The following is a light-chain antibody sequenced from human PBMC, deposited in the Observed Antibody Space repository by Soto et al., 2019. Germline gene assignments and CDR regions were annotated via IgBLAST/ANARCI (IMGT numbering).Light chain of an antibody. CDR3: SSYTSSSTLV. J-gene: IGLJ3*02. Sequence: QSALTQPASVSGSPGQSITISCTGTRSDVGYYNYVSWYQQHPGKAPNLMIYDVSNRPSGVSNRFSGSKSGSTASLTISGLQAEDEADYYCSSYTSSSTLVFGGGTQLTVL. CDR1: RSDVGYYNY. V-gene: IGLV2-14*01. CDR2: DVS.